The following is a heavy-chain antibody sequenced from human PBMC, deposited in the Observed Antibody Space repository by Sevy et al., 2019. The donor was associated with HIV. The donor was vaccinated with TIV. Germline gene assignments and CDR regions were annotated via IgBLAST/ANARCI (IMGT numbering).Heavy chain of an antibody. CDR1: GFTFSNAW. CDR3: TTASWSQEDYYNY. D-gene: IGHD6-13*01. V-gene: IGHV3-15*01. CDR2: IKGKIYDGTI. J-gene: IGHJ4*02. Sequence: GGSLRLSCAASGFTFSNAWMSWVRQAPGKGLEWVGRIKGKIYDGTIDYAAPVKGRFNISRDDSKNTLYLQMNSLKTEDTAVYYCTTASWSQEDYYNYWGQGTLVTVSS.